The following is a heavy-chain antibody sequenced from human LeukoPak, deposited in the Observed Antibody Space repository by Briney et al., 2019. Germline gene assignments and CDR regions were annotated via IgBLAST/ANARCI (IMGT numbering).Heavy chain of an antibody. CDR2: IYYSGST. CDR1: GGSISTYY. CDR3: ARSFSPNYYDLLDY. Sequence: SETLSLTCTVSGGSISTYYWSWTRQPPGKGLEGIGYIYYSGSTNYNPSLKSRVTISLDTSKNQFSLKLNSVTAADTAMYYCARSFSPNYYDLLDYWGQGTLVTVSS. J-gene: IGHJ4*02. V-gene: IGHV4-59*01. D-gene: IGHD3-22*01.